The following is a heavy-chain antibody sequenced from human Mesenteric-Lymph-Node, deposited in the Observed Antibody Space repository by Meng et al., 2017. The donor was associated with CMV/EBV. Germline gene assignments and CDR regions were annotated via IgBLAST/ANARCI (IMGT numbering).Heavy chain of an antibody. J-gene: IGHJ3*02. CDR2: VDTEDGET. CDR3: ATELTMVRGVKHDAFDI. D-gene: IGHD3-10*01. Sequence: YTKTELSMKWERQDTGKGLEWMGGVDTEDGETIYEKKYKGRVKMTEDTSTDTAYMELSSLRSEDTAVYYCATELTMVRGVKHDAFDIWGQGTMVTVSS. V-gene: IGHV1-24*01. CDR1: YTKTELS.